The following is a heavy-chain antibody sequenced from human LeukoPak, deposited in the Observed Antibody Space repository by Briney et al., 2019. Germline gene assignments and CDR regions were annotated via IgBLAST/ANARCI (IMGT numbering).Heavy chain of an antibody. CDR1: GGSISNYY. V-gene: IGHV4-59*01. D-gene: IGHD2-21*02. J-gene: IGHJ4*02. CDR3: ARTYCGGDCYYRY. Sequence: SETLSLTCTVSGGSISNYYWSWIRQPPGKGLEWIGYIYYSGSTNYNPSLKSRVTISVGTSKNQFSLKLSSVTAADTAVYYCARTYCGGDCYYRYWGQGTLVTVSS. CDR2: IYYSGST.